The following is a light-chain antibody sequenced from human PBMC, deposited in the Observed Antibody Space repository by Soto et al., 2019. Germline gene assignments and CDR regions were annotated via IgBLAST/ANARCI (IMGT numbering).Light chain of an antibody. CDR2: SAS. Sequence: DIQMTQSPSSVSASIGDTVTITCRASQDINVYLNWYQQKPGEVPKLLIYSASTLHSGVPSRFTGSGSETDFTLSIRSLQPEDFATYYCQHGYVAPYSFGQGTMVDI. V-gene: IGKV1-39*01. J-gene: IGKJ2*03. CDR3: QHGYVAPYS. CDR1: QDINVY.